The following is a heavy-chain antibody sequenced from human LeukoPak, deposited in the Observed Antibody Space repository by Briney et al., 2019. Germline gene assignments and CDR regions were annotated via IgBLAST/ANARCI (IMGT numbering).Heavy chain of an antibody. CDR3: ARYTGTHSRNFDC. Sequence: KPSETLSLTCTVSGGSISGYHWSWIRQAPGKGLDWIGYIYYNGITTYNPSLNSRVAISVDTAKNQFSLRLSSVSAADTAVYYCARYTGTHSRNFDCWGQGTLVTVSS. CDR2: IYYNGIT. J-gene: IGHJ4*02. V-gene: IGHV4-59*08. D-gene: IGHD7-27*01. CDR1: GGSISGYH.